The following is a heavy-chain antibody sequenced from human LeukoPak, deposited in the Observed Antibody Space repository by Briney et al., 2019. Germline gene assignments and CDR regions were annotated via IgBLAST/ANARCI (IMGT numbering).Heavy chain of an antibody. CDR2: INPDGGER. D-gene: IGHD6-13*01. CDR3: ARDLIAAAGTGVYYFDY. Sequence: GGSLRLSCAASGLTFSTYWMNWVRQAPGKGLEWVANINPDGGERRHVDSVQGRFTISRDNAKNSLYLQMNGLRAEDTAVYYCARDLIAAAGTGVYYFDYWGQGTLVTVSS. V-gene: IGHV3-7*01. CDR1: GLTFSTYW. J-gene: IGHJ4*02.